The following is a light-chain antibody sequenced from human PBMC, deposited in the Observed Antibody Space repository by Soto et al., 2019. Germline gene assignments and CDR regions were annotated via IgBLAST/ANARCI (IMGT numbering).Light chain of an antibody. Sequence: QSVLTQPPSASGTPGQRVTISCSGTSSNIRTNYVYWYQRLPGTAPRLLIYLNNQRPSGVPDRFSGSKSGTSASLAISGLRSEDEADYYCAAWDDTLSGGVFGGGTKLTVL. CDR3: AAWDDTLSGGV. CDR1: SSNIRTNY. CDR2: LNN. V-gene: IGLV1-47*01. J-gene: IGLJ3*02.